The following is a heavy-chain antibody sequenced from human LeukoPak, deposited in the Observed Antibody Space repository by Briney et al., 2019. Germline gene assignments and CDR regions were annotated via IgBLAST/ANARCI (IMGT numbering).Heavy chain of an antibody. CDR3: TKDRTSIPTYYFDY. CDR1: GFTVSRNY. Sequence: GGSLRLSCAASGFTVSRNYMSWVRQAPGKGLEWVSAVSGTDGTTYYADSVKGRFKGRFTISRDNSKNTLYLQMNSLRAEDTAIYYCTKDRTSIPTYYFDYWGQGTLVTVSS. D-gene: IGHD1-1*01. V-gene: IGHV3-23*01. J-gene: IGHJ4*02. CDR2: VSGTDGTT.